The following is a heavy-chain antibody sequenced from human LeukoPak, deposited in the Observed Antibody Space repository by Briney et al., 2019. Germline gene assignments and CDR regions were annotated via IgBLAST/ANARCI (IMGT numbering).Heavy chain of an antibody. V-gene: IGHV4-59*01. CDR1: GGPIRTYQ. J-gene: IGHJ5*02. D-gene: IGHD3-10*01. Sequence: AETLSLTCTVSGGPIRTYQWSWIRQPPGKGLEWIGNIHYSGSTNYNPSLKSRVTISVDTSKNQFSLKLSSVTAADTAVYYCARDLSYYGSGSSSHVNWFDPWGQGTLVTVSS. CDR2: IHYSGST. CDR3: ARDLSYYGSGSSSHVNWFDP.